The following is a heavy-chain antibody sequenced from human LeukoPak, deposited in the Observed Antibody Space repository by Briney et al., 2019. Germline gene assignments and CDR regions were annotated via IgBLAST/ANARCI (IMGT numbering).Heavy chain of an antibody. D-gene: IGHD2-2*01. CDR1: GGTFSSYA. CDR3: ASSAKLGYCSSTSCYEGFDY. V-gene: IGHV1-69*13. CDR2: IIPIFGTA. Sequence: ASVKVSCKASGGTFSSYAISWVRQAPGQGLEWMGGIIPIFGTANYAQKFQGRVTITADESTSTAYMELSSLRSEDTAVYYCASSAKLGYCSSTSCYEGFDYWGQGTLVTVSS. J-gene: IGHJ4*02.